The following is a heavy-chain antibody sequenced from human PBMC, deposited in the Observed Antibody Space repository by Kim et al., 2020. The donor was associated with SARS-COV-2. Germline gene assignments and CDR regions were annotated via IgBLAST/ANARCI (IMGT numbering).Heavy chain of an antibody. CDR3: ARGALTILTYYYDSSGYYPDY. CDR2: ISSSSSYI. J-gene: IGHJ4*02. V-gene: IGHV3-21*01. Sequence: GGSLRLSCAASGFTFSNYSMNWVRQAPGKGLEWVSSISSSSSYIYYADSVKGRFTISRDNAKNSLYLQMNSLRAEDTAVYYCARGALTILTYYYDSSGYYPDYWGQGTLVTVSS. D-gene: IGHD3-22*01. CDR1: GFTFSNYS.